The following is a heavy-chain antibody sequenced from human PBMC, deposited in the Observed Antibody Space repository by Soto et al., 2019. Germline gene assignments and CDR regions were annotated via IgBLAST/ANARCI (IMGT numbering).Heavy chain of an antibody. V-gene: IGHV1-69*06. CDR1: GGFNSYS. CDR2: IIPIFATP. CDR3: ARGGPVIIPAATNWFDP. D-gene: IGHD2-2*01. J-gene: IGHJ5*02. Sequence: QVQLVQSGAEVTKPGSSVKVSCKGSGGFNSYSISWVRQAPGQGPEWMGGIIPIFATPTYAQKFQGRVTITADKSTSTAYMELSRLTSEDTAVYYCARGGPVIIPAATNWFDPWGQGTLVSVSS.